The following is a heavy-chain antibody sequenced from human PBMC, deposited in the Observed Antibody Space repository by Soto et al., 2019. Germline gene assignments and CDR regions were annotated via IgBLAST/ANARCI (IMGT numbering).Heavy chain of an antibody. Sequence: EVQLVESGGGLVKPGGSLRLSCAASGFTFSSYSMNWVRQAPGKGLEWVSSISSSSRYIYYADSVKGRFTISRDNAKNSLYLQMNSLRAEDMAVYFCARGGIVLMVYAPTNAFDIWGQGTMVTVSS. J-gene: IGHJ3*02. CDR1: GFTFSSYS. CDR2: ISSSSRYI. V-gene: IGHV3-21*01. CDR3: ARGGIVLMVYAPTNAFDI. D-gene: IGHD2-8*01.